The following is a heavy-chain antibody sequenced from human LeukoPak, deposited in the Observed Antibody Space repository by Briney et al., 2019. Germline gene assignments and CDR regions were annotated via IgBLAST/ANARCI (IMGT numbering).Heavy chain of an antibody. J-gene: IGHJ4*02. CDR2: ISGSGGST. CDR3: AKASRLGYCTNGVCHTGDY. CDR1: GFTFSSYA. D-gene: IGHD2-8*01. Sequence: GGSLRLSCAASGFTFSSYAMSWVRQAPGKGLEWVSAISGSGGSTYCADSVKGRFTISRDNSKNTLYLQMNSLRAEDTAVYYCAKASRLGYCTNGVCHTGDYWGQGTLVTVSS. V-gene: IGHV3-23*01.